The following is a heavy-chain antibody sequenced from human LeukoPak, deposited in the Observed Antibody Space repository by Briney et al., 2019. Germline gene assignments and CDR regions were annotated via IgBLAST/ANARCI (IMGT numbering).Heavy chain of an antibody. Sequence: PSETLSLTCTVSGGSVSSGSYYWSWIRQPPGKGLEWLGYIYYSGSTNYNPSLKSRVTISVDTSKNQFSLKLSSVTAADTAVYYCARGTYSGSYWGPNWFDPWGQGTLVTVSS. V-gene: IGHV4-61*01. CDR3: ARGTYSGSYWGPNWFDP. CDR1: GGSVSSGSYY. CDR2: IYYSGST. J-gene: IGHJ5*02. D-gene: IGHD1-26*01.